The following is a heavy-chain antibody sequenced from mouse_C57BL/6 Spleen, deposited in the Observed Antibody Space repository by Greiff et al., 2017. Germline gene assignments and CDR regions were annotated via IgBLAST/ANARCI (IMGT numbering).Heavy chain of an antibody. CDR2: IDPANGNT. V-gene: IGHV14-3*01. CDR3: APGNPIFDY. Sequence: VQLQQSVAELVRPGASVKLSCTASGFNIKYTYMHWVKQRPEQGLEWIGRIDPANGNTKYAPKFQGKATITADTSSNTAYLQLSSLTSEDTAIYYCAPGNPIFDYWGQGTTLTVSS. CDR1: GFNIKYTY. D-gene: IGHD2-1*01. J-gene: IGHJ2*01.